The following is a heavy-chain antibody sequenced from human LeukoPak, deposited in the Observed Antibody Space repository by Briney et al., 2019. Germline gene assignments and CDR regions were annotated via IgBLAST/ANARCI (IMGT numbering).Heavy chain of an antibody. CDR1: GFTFSSNA. CDR3: AKDYEYSSSFSPVESHY. Sequence: GGSLRLSCAAPGFTFSSNAMSWVRQAPGKGLEWVSAISGSGGSTYYADSVKGRFTISRDNSKNTLYLQMNSLRAEDTAVYYCAKDYEYSSSFSPVESHYWGQGTLVTVSS. D-gene: IGHD6-6*01. CDR2: ISGSGGST. V-gene: IGHV3-23*01. J-gene: IGHJ4*02.